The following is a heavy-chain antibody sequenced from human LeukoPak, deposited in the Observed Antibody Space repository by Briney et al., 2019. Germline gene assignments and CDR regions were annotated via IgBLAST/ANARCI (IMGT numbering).Heavy chain of an antibody. CDR3: ARSQRRLRDAFDI. CDR2: VYPGDSDI. Sequence: GESLKISCQASGFSFTSYWIGWVRQMPGKGLEWVGIVYPGDSDIRYSPSFQGQVTISADKYVSTAYLQWSSLKASDTAMYYCARSQRRLRDAFDIWGQGTMVTVSS. J-gene: IGHJ3*02. CDR1: GFSFTSYW. V-gene: IGHV5-51*01. D-gene: IGHD3-10*01.